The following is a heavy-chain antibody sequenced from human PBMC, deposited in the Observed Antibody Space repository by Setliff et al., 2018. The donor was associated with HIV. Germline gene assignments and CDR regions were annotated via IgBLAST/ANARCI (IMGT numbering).Heavy chain of an antibody. CDR2: IYTSGST. D-gene: IGHD5-18*01. Sequence: SETLSLTCTVSGGSISSYYWSWIRQPPGKGLEWIGYIYTSGSTNYNPSLKSRVTISVETSKNQFSLKLSSVTAADTAVYYCRGVDTAMVSFFDYWGQGTLVTVAS. CDR3: RGVDTAMVSFFDY. J-gene: IGHJ4*02. V-gene: IGHV4-4*08. CDR1: GGSISSYY.